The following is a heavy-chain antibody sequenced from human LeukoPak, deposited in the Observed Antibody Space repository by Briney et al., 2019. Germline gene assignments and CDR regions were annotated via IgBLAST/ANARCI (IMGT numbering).Heavy chain of an antibody. V-gene: IGHV1-69*06. Sequence: SLKVSCKASGGTFSSYAISWVRLPPGQGLEWMGRISPIFGTANYAQKFQGRVTITADKSTSTAYMELSSLRSEDTAVYYCARPATDGYPAWGQGTLVTVSS. CDR3: ARPATDGYPA. CDR2: ISPIFGTA. J-gene: IGHJ5*02. D-gene: IGHD5-24*01. CDR1: GGTFSSYA.